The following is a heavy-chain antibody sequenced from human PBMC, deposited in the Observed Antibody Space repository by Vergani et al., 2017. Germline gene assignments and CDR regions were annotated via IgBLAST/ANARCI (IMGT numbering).Heavy chain of an antibody. D-gene: IGHD3-9*01. CDR1: GFTFDDYA. Sequence: EVQLLESGGGLVQPGRSLRLSCAASGFTFDDYAMHWVRQAPGKGLEWVSGISWNSGSIGYADSVKGRFTISRDNAKNSLYLQMNSLRAEDTALYYCAKGRTGYFVDYWGQGTLVTVSS. CDR2: ISWNSGSI. J-gene: IGHJ4*02. V-gene: IGHV3-9*01. CDR3: AKGRTGYFVDY.